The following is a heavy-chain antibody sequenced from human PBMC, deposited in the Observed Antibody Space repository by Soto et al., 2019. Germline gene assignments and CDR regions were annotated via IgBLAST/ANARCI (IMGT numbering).Heavy chain of an antibody. D-gene: IGHD6-6*01. CDR2: IYYSGII. Sequence: SETLSLTCSVSGGSISSGDYYWSWIRQPPGKGLEWIAYIYYSGIIYYNPSLKSRVTMSRDTSKNQFFLNLDSVTAADTAVYYCAREVGEVDYSSSPDAFDIWGQGTMVTVS. CDR3: AREVGEVDYSSSPDAFDI. J-gene: IGHJ3*02. CDR1: GGSISSGDYY. V-gene: IGHV4-30-4*01.